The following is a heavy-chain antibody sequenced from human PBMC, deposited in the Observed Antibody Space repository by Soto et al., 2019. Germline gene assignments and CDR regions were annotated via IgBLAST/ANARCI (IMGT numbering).Heavy chain of an antibody. J-gene: IGHJ4*02. CDR2: IWYDGSNK. CDR3: ARDRGYCSGGSCYSGFFDY. Sequence: QVQLVESGGGVVQPGRSLRLSCAASGFTFSSYGMHWVRQAPGKGLEWVAVIWYDGSNKYYADSVKGRFTISRDNSKNTLYLQMNSLRAEDTAVYYCARDRGYCSGGSCYSGFFDYWGQGTLVTVSS. V-gene: IGHV3-33*01. D-gene: IGHD2-15*01. CDR1: GFTFSSYG.